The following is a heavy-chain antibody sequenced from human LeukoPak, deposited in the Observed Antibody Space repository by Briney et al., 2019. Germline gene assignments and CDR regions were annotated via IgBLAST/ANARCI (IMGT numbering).Heavy chain of an antibody. V-gene: IGHV3-21*01. CDR1: GFTFSSYS. D-gene: IGHD2-15*01. CDR2: ISSSSIYI. CDR3: ARDQYPQYGSYEY. J-gene: IGHJ4*02. Sequence: GGSLRLSCAASGFTFSSYSMNWVRQAPGKGLEWVSSISSSSIYIFYADSVKGRFTISRDNAKNSLYLQMTILRAEDTAVYYCARDQYPQYGSYEYWGQGTLVTVSS.